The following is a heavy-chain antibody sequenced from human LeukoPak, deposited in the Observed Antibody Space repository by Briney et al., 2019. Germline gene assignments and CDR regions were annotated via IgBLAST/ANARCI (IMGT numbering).Heavy chain of an antibody. CDR2: IYYSGST. Sequence: PSETLSLTCTVSGGSISSSSYYWGWIRQPPGKGLEWIGSIYYSGSTYYNPSLKSRVTISVDTSKNQFSLKLNSVTAADTAVYYCARVSTAMVESGDIPHAFDIWGQGTMVTVSS. V-gene: IGHV4-39*07. J-gene: IGHJ3*02. CDR3: ARVSTAMVESGDIPHAFDI. CDR1: GGSISSSSYY. D-gene: IGHD5-18*01.